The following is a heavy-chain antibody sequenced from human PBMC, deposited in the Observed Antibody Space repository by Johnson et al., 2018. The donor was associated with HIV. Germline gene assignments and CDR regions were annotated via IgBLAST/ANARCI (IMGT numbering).Heavy chain of an antibody. Sequence: VYLVESGGGLVQPGGSLRLSCVASGFTVSSNYMSWVRQAPWKGLEWVSVIYSGGTTYYADSVKGRFTISRDNSKNTLYLQMNSLRAEDTAVYYCARDPHIVVVTAIDTDINAFDIWGQGTMVTVSS. J-gene: IGHJ3*02. D-gene: IGHD2-21*02. V-gene: IGHV3-66*01. CDR2: IYSGGTT. CDR1: GFTVSSNY. CDR3: ARDPHIVVVTAIDTDINAFDI.